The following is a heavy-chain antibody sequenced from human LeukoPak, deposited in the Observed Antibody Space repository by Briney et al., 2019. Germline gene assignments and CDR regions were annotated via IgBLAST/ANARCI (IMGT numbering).Heavy chain of an antibody. CDR2: IYYSGST. J-gene: IGHJ4*02. V-gene: IGHV4-61*01. D-gene: IGHD3-22*01. CDR1: GGSVSSNIYY. Sequence: SETLSLTCSVSGGSVSSNIYYWNWIRQPPGKGLEWIGYIYYSGSTNYNPSLKSRVTISVDTSKNQFSLKLTSLTAADTAVYYCAREDSSGYLGYWGQGTLVTVSS. CDR3: AREDSSGYLGY.